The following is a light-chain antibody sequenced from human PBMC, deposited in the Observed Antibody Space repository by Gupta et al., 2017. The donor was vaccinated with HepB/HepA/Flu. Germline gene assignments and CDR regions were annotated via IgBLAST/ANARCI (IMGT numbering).Light chain of an antibody. CDR3: QAWDNSTLV. J-gene: IGLJ2*01. Sequence: CSGDKLGDQYASWYQQKAGQSPVLIIYHAAPRPSGIPERFSGSTSGHTATLTIRGTQARDEADYSFQAWDNSTLVFGGGTKLTVL. V-gene: IGLV3-1*01. CDR2: HAA. CDR1: KLGDQY.